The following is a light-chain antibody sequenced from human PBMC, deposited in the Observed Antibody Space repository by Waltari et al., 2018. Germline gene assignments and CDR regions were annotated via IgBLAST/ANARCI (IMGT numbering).Light chain of an antibody. CDR2: EVS. J-gene: IGLJ2*01. CDR3: SSYTSSSTLV. Sequence: SARTQPPSMSCSPGQSITISAHGISRAVGGYSCASWSHQHPAKAPKLRLYEVSNRPSGVSNRFSGSKSGNTASLTISGLQAEDEADYYCSSYTSSSTLVFGGGTKLTVL. V-gene: IGLV2-14*01. CDR1: SRAVGGYSC.